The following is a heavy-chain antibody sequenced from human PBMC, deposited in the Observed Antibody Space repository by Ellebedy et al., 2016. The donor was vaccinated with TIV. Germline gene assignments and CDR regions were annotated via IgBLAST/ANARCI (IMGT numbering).Heavy chain of an antibody. J-gene: IGHJ4*02. D-gene: IGHD3-16*01. V-gene: IGHV3-64D*06. Sequence: GESLKISXSASGFTFSTYTINWVRQAPGKGLEYVSTICSNGETTYYADSVKGRFTVSRDNSKSTLYLQMSSLRPEDTAVYYCVRHWGFDYWGQGTLVTVSS. CDR2: ICSNGETT. CDR1: GFTFSTYT. CDR3: VRHWGFDY.